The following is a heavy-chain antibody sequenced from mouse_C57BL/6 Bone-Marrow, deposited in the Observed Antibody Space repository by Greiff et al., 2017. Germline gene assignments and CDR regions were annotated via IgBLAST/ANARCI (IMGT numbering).Heavy chain of an antibody. CDR3: TAYDYPFAY. V-gene: IGHV14-4*01. Sequence: EVKLKQSGAELVRPGASVKLSCTASGFNIKDDYMHWVKQRPEQGLEWIGWIDPENGDTEYASKFQGKATITADTSSNTAYLQLSSLTSEDTAVYYCTAYDYPFAYWGQGTLVTVSA. J-gene: IGHJ3*01. D-gene: IGHD2-4*01. CDR1: GFNIKDDY. CDR2: IDPENGDT.